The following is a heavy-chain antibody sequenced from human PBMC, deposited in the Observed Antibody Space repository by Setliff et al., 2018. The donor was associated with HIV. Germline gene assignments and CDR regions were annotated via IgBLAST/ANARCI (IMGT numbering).Heavy chain of an antibody. V-gene: IGHV4-61*01. D-gene: IGHD6-13*01. J-gene: IGHJ6*03. CDR2: IYYSGST. CDR3: VRVSCSSWYSIPRNYYYSMDV. Sequence: SETLSLTCTVSGGSVSTGNYYWNWIRLPPGKGLEWIGYIYYSGSTNYNPSLKSRVTTSVDTSKNKFSLRLSSVTAADTAVYYCVRVSCSSWYSIPRNYYYSMDVWGEGTTVTVS. CDR1: GGSVSTGNYY.